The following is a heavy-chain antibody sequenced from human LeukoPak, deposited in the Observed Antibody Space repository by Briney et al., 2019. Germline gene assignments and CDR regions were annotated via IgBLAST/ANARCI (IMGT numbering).Heavy chain of an antibody. D-gene: IGHD3-22*01. CDR1: GCTFISYD. CDR2: INPNCGTT. J-gene: IGHJ6*03. CDR3: RKVPRTENYYDSIGMGFNNTSYTDV. V-gene: IGHV1-8*03. Sequence: ASVKVSCKASGCTFISYDINWVRQAPGQGLEWMGGINPNCGTTNYAQKFQGRVTITRNKSMSTAYMELSSLRSEDAAVYYCRKVPRTENYYDSIGMGFNNTSYTDVWGTGGTVSVS.